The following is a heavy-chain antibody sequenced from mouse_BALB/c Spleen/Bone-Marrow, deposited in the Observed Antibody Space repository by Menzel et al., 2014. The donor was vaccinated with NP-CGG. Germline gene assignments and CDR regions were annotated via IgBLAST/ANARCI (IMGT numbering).Heavy chain of an antibody. CDR1: GFTFSDYY. Sequence: EVQGVESGGGLVQPGGSLKLSCATSGFTFSDYYMYRVRQTPEKRLEWVAYISNGGGSTYYPDTVKGRFTISRDNAKNPMYLQMSRLQCEDTAMYYCARPVHYFGCGAYWRQGTLVTLSP. CDR2: ISNGGGST. CDR3: ARPVHYFGCGAY. J-gene: IGHJ3*01. D-gene: IGHD1-2*01. V-gene: IGHV5-12*02.